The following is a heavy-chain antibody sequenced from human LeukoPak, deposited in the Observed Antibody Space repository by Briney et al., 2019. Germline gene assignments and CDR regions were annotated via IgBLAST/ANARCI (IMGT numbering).Heavy chain of an antibody. CDR1: GFTLSSNY. Sequence: GGALRLSCAASGFTLSSNYMSWVRQAPGKGLEWVSVIYSGGSTYYADSVKGRFTISRDNSKNTLYLQMNSLRAEDTAVYYCARDYDFWSGYNNWGQGTLVTVSS. CDR2: IYSGGST. CDR3: ARDYDFWSGYNN. V-gene: IGHV3-66*02. J-gene: IGHJ4*02. D-gene: IGHD3-3*01.